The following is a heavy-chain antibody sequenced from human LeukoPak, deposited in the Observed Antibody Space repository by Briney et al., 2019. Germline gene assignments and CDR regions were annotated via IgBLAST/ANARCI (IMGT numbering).Heavy chain of an antibody. CDR3: ARDMLFQYYFDY. D-gene: IGHD2-21*01. J-gene: IGHJ4*02. CDR1: GYTFSSYA. CDR2: ISYDGSNK. Sequence: PGRSLRLSCAASGYTFSSYAMHWVRQAPGKGLEWVAVISYDGSNKYYADSVKGRFTISRDNSKNTLYLQMNSLRAEDTAVYYCARDMLFQYYFDYWGQGTLVTVPS. V-gene: IGHV3-30*04.